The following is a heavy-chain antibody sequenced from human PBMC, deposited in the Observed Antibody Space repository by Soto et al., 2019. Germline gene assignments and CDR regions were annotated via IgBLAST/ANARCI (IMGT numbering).Heavy chain of an antibody. J-gene: IGHJ4*02. CDR1: GFTFSSYA. V-gene: IGHV3-30-3*01. CDR3: AVNTNNWNYGVPPY. Sequence: PGGSLRLSCAASGFTFSSYAMHWVRQAPGKGLEWVAVISYDGSNKYYADSVKGRFTISRDNSKNTLYLQMNSLRAEDTAVYYCAVNTNNWNYGVPPYWGQGTLVTVSS. CDR2: ISYDGSNK. D-gene: IGHD1-7*01.